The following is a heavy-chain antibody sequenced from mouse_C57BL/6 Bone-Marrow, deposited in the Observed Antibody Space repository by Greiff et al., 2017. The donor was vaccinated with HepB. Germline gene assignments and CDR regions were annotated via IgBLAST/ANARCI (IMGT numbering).Heavy chain of an antibody. J-gene: IGHJ4*01. CDR1: GFTFSSYG. CDR2: ISSGGSYT. V-gene: IGHV5-6*01. D-gene: IGHD4-1*01. CDR3: ARDLGYYAMDY. Sequence: EVKVVESGGDLVKPGGSLKLSYAASGFTFSSYGMSWVRQTPDKRLEWDATISSGGSYTYYPDSVKGRFTISRDNAKNNLYLQMSHLKSEDTAMYYCARDLGYYAMDYWGQGTSVTVSS.